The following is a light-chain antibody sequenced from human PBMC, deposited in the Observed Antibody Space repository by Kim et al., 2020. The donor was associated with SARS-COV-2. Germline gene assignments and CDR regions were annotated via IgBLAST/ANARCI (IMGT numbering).Light chain of an antibody. Sequence: GQSVTSSCPGTSSKVGGYHFVSWYRQHPGKAPKLMIYDVSKRPSGVPDRFSGSKSGNTASLTVSGLQAEDEADYYCCSYAGSYTYVFGTGTKVTVL. CDR3: CSYAGSYTYV. CDR1: SSKVGGYHF. J-gene: IGLJ1*01. V-gene: IGLV2-11*03. CDR2: DVS.